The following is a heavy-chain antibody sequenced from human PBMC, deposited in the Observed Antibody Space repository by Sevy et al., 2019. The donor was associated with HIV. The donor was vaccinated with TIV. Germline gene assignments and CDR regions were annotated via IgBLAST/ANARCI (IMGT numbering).Heavy chain of an antibody. Sequence: GGSLRLSCRASGFNVGDYVMNWFRQAPGKGLDWVGFIRSKAYGETREYAASVKGRVTISREDSKGIAYLQMHRLKTEDTGRYYCTTAMYYHPSGSHYGMVVWGQGTTVTGSS. J-gene: IGHJ6*02. V-gene: IGHV3-49*03. CDR2: IRSKAYGETR. CDR1: GFNVGDYV. CDR3: TTAMYYHPSGSHYGMVV. D-gene: IGHD2-8*01.